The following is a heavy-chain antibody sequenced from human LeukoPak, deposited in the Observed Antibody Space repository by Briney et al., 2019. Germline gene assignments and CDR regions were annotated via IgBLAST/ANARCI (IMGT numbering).Heavy chain of an antibody. CDR2: LIPVLGMS. D-gene: IGHD5-12*01. CDR1: GGSFSTYA. J-gene: IGHJ4*02. CDR3: ARDRGGGFDLAFFDH. Sequence: SVEVSCKSSGGSFSTYAVNWVRQAPGQGLEWMGRLIPVLGMSHYAPGFQGRVTLTADRSTNTAYMELDRLTSDDTAVYFCARDRGGGFDLAFFDHWGQGTLVTVSS. V-gene: IGHV1-69*04.